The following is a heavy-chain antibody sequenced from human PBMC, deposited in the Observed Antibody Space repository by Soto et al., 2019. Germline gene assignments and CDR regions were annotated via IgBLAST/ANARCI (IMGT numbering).Heavy chain of an antibody. Sequence: SETLSLTCTVSDGSTSSGDYYWNWIRQPPGKGLEWIGHIYYSGSTYYNPSLKSRVTISVDTSKNQFSLKLSSVTAADTAVYYCSRSTYYDFWSGYPSPYSYGMDVWGQGTTVT. D-gene: IGHD3-3*01. V-gene: IGHV4-30-4*01. CDR1: DGSTSSGDYY. CDR3: SRSTYYDFWSGYPSPYSYGMDV. CDR2: IYYSGST. J-gene: IGHJ6*02.